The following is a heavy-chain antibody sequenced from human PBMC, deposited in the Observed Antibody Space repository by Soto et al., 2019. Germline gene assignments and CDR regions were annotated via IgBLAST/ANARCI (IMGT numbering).Heavy chain of an antibody. J-gene: IGHJ3*02. Sequence: SETLSLTCTVSGGSISSYYWSWIRQPPGKGLELIGYIYYSGSTNYNPSLKSRVTISVDTSKNQFSLRLSSVTAADTAVYYCARRYGSAFDIWGQGTRVTVS. CDR2: IYYSGST. D-gene: IGHD3-10*01. CDR3: ARRYGSAFDI. V-gene: IGHV4-59*01. CDR1: GGSISSYY.